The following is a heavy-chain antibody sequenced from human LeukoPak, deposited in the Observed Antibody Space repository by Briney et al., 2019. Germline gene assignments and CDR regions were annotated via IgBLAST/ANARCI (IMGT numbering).Heavy chain of an antibody. CDR1: GFTFSSYW. V-gene: IGHV3-74*01. CDR2: INSDGSST. J-gene: IGHJ4*02. Sequence: GGSLRLSCAASGFTFSSYWMHWVRHAPGRGLVWVSRINSDGSSTNYADSVKGRFTISRDNAKNTLYLQMNSLRAEDTAVYYCARARYSSSWSDYWGQGTLVTVSS. D-gene: IGHD6-13*01. CDR3: ARARYSSSWSDY.